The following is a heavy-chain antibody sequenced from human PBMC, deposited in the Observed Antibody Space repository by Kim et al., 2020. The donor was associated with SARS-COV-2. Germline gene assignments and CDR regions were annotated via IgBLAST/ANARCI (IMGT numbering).Heavy chain of an antibody. V-gene: IGHV1-18*01. Sequence: NSAQKLKGRVTRTPDTSTSTADMELRSLRSDDTAVYYCATSGGGAYYFDYWGQGTLVTVSS. CDR3: ATSGGGAYYFDY. D-gene: IGHD2-15*01. J-gene: IGHJ4*02.